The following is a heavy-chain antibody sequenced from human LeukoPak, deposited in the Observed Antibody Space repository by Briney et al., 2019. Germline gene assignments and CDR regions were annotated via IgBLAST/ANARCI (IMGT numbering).Heavy chain of an antibody. V-gene: IGHV1-18*01. CDR2: ISAYNGNT. Sequence: ASVKVSCKASGYTFTSYGISWVRQAPGQGLEWMGWISAYNGNTNYAQKLQGRVTMTTDTSTSTAYMELSSLRSEDTAVYYCARGPPLGTYYYYYMDVWGKGTTVTVSS. D-gene: IGHD3-16*01. CDR1: GYTFTSYG. J-gene: IGHJ6*03. CDR3: ARGPPLGTYYYYYMDV.